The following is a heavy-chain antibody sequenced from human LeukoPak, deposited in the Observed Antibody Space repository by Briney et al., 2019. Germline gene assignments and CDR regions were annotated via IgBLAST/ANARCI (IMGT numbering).Heavy chain of an antibody. V-gene: IGHV3-30*18. Sequence: GRSLRLSCRASGFTFSSYGMHWVRQAPGKGLEWVAVISYDGSNKYYADSVKGRFTISRDNSKNTLYLQMNSLRAEDTAVYYCAKSGYCSGGSCYYYGMDVWGQGTTVTVSS. CDR3: AKSGYCSGGSCYYYGMDV. CDR1: GFTFSSYG. D-gene: IGHD2-15*01. CDR2: ISYDGSNK. J-gene: IGHJ6*02.